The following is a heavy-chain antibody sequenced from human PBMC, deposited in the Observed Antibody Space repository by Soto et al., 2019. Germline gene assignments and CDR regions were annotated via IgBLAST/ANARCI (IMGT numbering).Heavy chain of an antibody. CDR3: AKDAYFDTYYFDH. Sequence: QPGGSLRLSCAASRFTFSSYAMHWVRQAPGKGLEWVAVISYDGRQKHYVDSVKGRFTISRDESDNTLYLQMNSLRPEDTAVYYCAKDAYFDTYYFDHWGQGTLVTVSS. J-gene: IGHJ4*02. D-gene: IGHD3-9*01. CDR2: ISYDGRQK. V-gene: IGHV3-30*04. CDR1: RFTFSSYA.